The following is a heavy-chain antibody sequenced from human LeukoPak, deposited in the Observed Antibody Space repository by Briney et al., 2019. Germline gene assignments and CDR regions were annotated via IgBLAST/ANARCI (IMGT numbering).Heavy chain of an antibody. V-gene: IGHV3-7*01. Sequence: GGSLRLSCAVSGFSFSTYWMNWVRQAPGKGLEWVANINQAGSDKYYVDSVKGRFTIPRDNAKNSLYPQMNSLRAEDTAVYYCGRGDPDYWGQGTLVTVSS. CDR1: GFSFSTYW. J-gene: IGHJ4*02. CDR2: INQAGSDK. CDR3: GRGDPDY.